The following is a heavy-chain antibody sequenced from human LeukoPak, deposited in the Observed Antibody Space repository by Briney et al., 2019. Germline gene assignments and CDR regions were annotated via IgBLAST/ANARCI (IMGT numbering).Heavy chain of an antibody. CDR3: ARPGWTYYDFWSGYYSYYYYGMDV. J-gene: IGHJ6*02. D-gene: IGHD3-3*01. V-gene: IGHV1-8*01. CDR1: GYTFTSYD. Sequence: VASVKVSCKASGYTFTSYDINWVRQATGQGLEWMGWMNPNSGNTGYAQKFQGRVTMTRNTSISTAYMELSSLRSEDTAVYYCARPGWTYYDFWSGYYSYYYYGMDVWGQGTTVTVSS. CDR2: MNPNSGNT.